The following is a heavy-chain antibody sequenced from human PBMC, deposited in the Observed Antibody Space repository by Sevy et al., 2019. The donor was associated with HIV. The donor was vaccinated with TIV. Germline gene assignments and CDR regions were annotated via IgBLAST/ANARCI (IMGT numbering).Heavy chain of an antibody. V-gene: IGHV3-30*04. CDR3: ARDVVEMATIFLCDAFDI. D-gene: IGHD5-12*01. Sequence: GGSLRLSCAASGFTFSSYAMHWVRQAPGKGLEWVAVISYDGSNKYYADSVKGRFTISRDNSKNTLYLQMNSLRAEETAVYYCARDVVEMATIFLCDAFDIWGQGTMVTVSS. J-gene: IGHJ3*02. CDR1: GFTFSSYA. CDR2: ISYDGSNK.